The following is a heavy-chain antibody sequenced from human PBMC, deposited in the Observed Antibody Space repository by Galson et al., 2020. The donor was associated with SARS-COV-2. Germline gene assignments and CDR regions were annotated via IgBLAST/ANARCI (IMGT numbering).Heavy chain of an antibody. CDR2: ISAYNGDT. D-gene: IGHD6-19*01. J-gene: IGHJ4*02. CDR1: GYTFATYG. CDR3: ARVEAGWYADY. Sequence: ASVKVSCTTSGYTFATYGVAWVRQAPGPGLEWMGWISAYNGDTNYAQSLQGRVSMATDTSTSTAYMELRNLISDDTAVYYCARVEAGWYADYWGQGTLVTVSS. V-gene: IGHV1-18*01.